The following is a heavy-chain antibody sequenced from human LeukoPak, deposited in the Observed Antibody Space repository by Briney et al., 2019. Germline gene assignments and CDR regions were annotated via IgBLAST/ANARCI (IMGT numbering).Heavy chain of an antibody. Sequence: GGSLRLSCAASGFTFSSYAMSWVRQAPGKGLEWVSVITGTGGSTDYADSVKGRFTISRDNSKNTLFLQMNSLRAEDTAVYYCAKDFWSGYYPKYWGQGTLVTVSS. CDR2: ITGTGGST. CDR3: AKDFWSGYYPKY. D-gene: IGHD3-3*01. CDR1: GFTFSSYA. J-gene: IGHJ4*02. V-gene: IGHV3-23*01.